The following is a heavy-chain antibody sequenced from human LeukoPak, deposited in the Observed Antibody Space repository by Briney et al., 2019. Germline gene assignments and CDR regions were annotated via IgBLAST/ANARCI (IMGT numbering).Heavy chain of an antibody. CDR3: ARHPVGSGYYYSPFQH. J-gene: IGHJ1*01. D-gene: IGHD3-22*01. V-gene: IGHV1-2*06. CDR1: GYTFTGYY. CDR2: INPNSGGT. Sequence: ASVKVSCKASGYTFTGYYMHWVRQAPGQGLEWMGRINPNSGGTNYAQKFQGRATMTRDTSISTAYMELSSLRSEDTAVYYCARHPVGSGYYYSPFQHWGQGTLVTVSS.